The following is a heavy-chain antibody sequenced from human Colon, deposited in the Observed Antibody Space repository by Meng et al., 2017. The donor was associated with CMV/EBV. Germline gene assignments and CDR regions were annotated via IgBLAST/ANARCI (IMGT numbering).Heavy chain of an antibody. J-gene: IGHJ4*02. D-gene: IGHD3/OR15-3a*01. CDR2: ISYDGSKK. V-gene: IGHV3-30*04. Sequence: CAVSGFTFSSYAMHWLRQAPGKGLEWVAFISYDGSKKKYADSVTGRFTISRDTPKDTLYLEVNSLKTDDTAIYYCARDKGTGAFDYWGQGSLVTVSS. CDR3: ARDKGTGAFDY. CDR1: GFTFSSYA.